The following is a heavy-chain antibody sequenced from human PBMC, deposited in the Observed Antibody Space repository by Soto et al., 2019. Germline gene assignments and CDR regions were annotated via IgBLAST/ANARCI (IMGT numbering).Heavy chain of an antibody. CDR3: AREADPNIVVVPAARWDY. D-gene: IGHD2-2*01. CDR2: ISAYNGNT. Sequence: QVQLVQSGAGVKKPGASVKVSCKASGYTFTIYGISWVRQAPGQGLEWMGWISAYNGNTNYAQKLQGRVTMTTDTSTSTAYMELRSLRSDDTAVYYCAREADPNIVVVPAARWDYWGQGTLVTVSS. V-gene: IGHV1-18*01. J-gene: IGHJ4*02. CDR1: GYTFTIYG.